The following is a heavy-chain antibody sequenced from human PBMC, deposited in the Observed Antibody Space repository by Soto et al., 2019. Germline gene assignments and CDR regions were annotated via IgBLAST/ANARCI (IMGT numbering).Heavy chain of an antibody. Sequence: GGSLRLSCAASGFTFSSYSMNWVRQAPGKGLEWVSSISSSSSYIYYADSVKGRFTISRDSAKNSLYLQMNSLRAEDTAVYYCARDVHYDILTGYYVKSWFDPWGQGTLVTVSS. CDR3: ARDVHYDILTGYYVKSWFDP. J-gene: IGHJ5*02. D-gene: IGHD3-9*01. V-gene: IGHV3-21*01. CDR1: GFTFSSYS. CDR2: ISSSSSYI.